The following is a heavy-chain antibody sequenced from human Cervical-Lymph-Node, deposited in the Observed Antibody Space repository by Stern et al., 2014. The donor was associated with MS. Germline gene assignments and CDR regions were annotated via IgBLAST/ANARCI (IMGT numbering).Heavy chain of an antibody. J-gene: IGHJ5*02. CDR2: ISGSGYST. V-gene: IGHV3-23*04. CDR3: AKSEQWLVPNWFDP. Sequence: EVQLVESGGGLVQPGGSLRLSCAASGFTFSSYAMSWVRQAPGKGLEWVSSISGSGYSTYYADSVKGRFTISRDNSTNTLYLQMNSLRADDTAVYYCAKSEQWLVPNWFDPWGQGTLVTVSS. CDR1: GFTFSSYA. D-gene: IGHD6-19*01.